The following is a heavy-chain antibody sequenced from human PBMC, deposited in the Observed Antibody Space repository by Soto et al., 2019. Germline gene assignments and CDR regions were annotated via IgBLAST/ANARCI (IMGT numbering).Heavy chain of an antibody. CDR3: AKDYLGNSKTFDV. CDR1: GFTFNKYA. V-gene: IGHV3-30*18. Sequence: PGGSLRLSCAVSGFTFNKYAMHWVRQAPGRGLEWVALISDDGTNKYFLDSVKGRFSIYRDNSRNIVYLQMSRLTTEDTAVYYCAKDYLGNSKTFDVWGQGTLVTVSS. CDR2: ISDDGTNK. D-gene: IGHD2-2*01. J-gene: IGHJ3*01.